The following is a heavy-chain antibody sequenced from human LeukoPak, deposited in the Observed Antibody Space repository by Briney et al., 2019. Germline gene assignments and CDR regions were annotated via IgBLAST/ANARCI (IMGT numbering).Heavy chain of an antibody. V-gene: IGHV3-30-3*01. Sequence: GGSLRLSCATSGFTFSSYAMHWVRQAPGKGLEWVAVISYDGSNKYYADSVKGRFTISRDNSKNTLYLQMNSLRAEDTAVYYCARVSYRGIAAAAMLYWGQGTLVTVSS. CDR2: ISYDGSNK. D-gene: IGHD6-13*01. CDR1: GFTFSSYA. CDR3: ARVSYRGIAAAAMLY. J-gene: IGHJ4*02.